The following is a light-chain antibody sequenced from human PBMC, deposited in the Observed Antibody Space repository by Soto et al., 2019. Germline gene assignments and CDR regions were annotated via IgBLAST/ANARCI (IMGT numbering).Light chain of an antibody. CDR1: QSVSSSY. Sequence: ETVLPPSLCTVSFPPGERSRLYVSARQSVSSSYLAWYKQKPGQAPRIIIYGAYSRATGIKDRFSGSASGIEFTLTIRSLHFEDFAVYYCNKCNEWPWTCGQGHTGDI. CDR3: NKCNEWPWT. CDR2: GAY. J-gene: IGKJ1*01. V-gene: IGKV3D-20*02.